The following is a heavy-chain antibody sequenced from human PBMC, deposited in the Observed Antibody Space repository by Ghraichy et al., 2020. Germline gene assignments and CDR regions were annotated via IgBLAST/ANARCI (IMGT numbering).Heavy chain of an antibody. CDR1: GGSISSSSYY. CDR2: IYYSGST. D-gene: IGHD6-19*01. J-gene: IGHJ5*02. Sequence: SETLSLTCTVSGGSISSSSYYWGWIRQPPGKGLEWIGSIYYSGSTYYNPSLKSRVTISVDTSKNQFSLKLSSVTAADTAVYYCARPSYSSGWYLNWFDPWGQGTLVTVSS. CDR3: ARPSYSSGWYLNWFDP. V-gene: IGHV4-39*01.